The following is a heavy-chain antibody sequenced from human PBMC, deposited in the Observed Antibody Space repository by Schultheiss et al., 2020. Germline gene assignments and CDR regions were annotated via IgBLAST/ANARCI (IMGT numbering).Heavy chain of an antibody. CDR2: ISGSGGSK. D-gene: IGHD3/OR15-3a*01. Sequence: GGSLRLSCAASGFTFSGYWMRWVRQAPGKGLEWVSAISGSGGSKDYADSVKGRFTISRDNSKNTLYLQMNSLRAEDTAVYYCAKDGLPAEGYYFDYWGQGTLVTGSS. CDR1: GFTFSGYW. J-gene: IGHJ4*02. CDR3: AKDGLPAEGYYFDY. V-gene: IGHV3-23*01.